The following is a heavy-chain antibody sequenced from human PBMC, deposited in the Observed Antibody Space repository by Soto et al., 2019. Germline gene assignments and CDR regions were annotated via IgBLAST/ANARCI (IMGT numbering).Heavy chain of an antibody. V-gene: IGHV4-61*01. CDR2: IYSGGST. CDR3: ASEFTF. D-gene: IGHD3-16*01. CDR1: GGSVTSGNYY. J-gene: IGHJ4*01. Sequence: KPSETLSLTCTVSGGSVTSGNYYWTWIRQPPGKGLEWIGHIYSGGSTNYNPSLKSRVTISVDMSRNQFSLKLTSVTAADSAVYYCASEFTFWGHGTMVTVSS.